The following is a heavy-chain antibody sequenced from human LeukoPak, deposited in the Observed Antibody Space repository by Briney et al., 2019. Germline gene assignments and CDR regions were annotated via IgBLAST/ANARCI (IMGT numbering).Heavy chain of an antibody. Sequence: PGGSLRLSCAASGFTFSNYEMNWVRQAPGKGLQWVSYIANTGDTRNYADSVKGRFTVSRDNAKNSLYLQMNSLRAEDTALYYCARTPILYSYGYNYFDYWGQGTLVTVSS. V-gene: IGHV3-48*03. CDR3: ARTPILYSYGYNYFDY. CDR2: IANTGDTR. CDR1: GFTFSNYE. D-gene: IGHD5-18*01. J-gene: IGHJ4*02.